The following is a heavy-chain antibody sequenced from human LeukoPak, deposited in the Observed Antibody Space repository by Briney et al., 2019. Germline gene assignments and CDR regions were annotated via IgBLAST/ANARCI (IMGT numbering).Heavy chain of an antibody. J-gene: IGHJ5*02. V-gene: IGHV4-4*07. CDR3: ARVRGAAGTPEWFDP. Sequence: SETLSLTCTVSGGSISSYYWSWIRQPAGKGLEWIGRIYTSGSTNYNPSLKSRVTMSVDTSKNQFSLKLSSVTAADTAVYYCARVRGAAGTPEWFDPWGQGTLVTVSS. CDR2: IYTSGST. CDR1: GGSISSYY. D-gene: IGHD6-13*01.